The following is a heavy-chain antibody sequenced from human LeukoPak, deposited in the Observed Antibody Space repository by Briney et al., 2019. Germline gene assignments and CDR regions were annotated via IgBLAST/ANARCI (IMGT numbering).Heavy chain of an antibody. CDR3: AKDQGLTAPPPYGLDV. Sequence: SVKVSCKTSGGTFSSSAITWVRQAPGQGLEWMGRIIPVLNITTYAQKFQGRVTLTADTSTSTVYMELSSLRSEETAVYYCAKDQGLTAPPPYGLDVWGQGTTVIVTS. CDR2: IIPVLNIT. D-gene: IGHD5-18*01. V-gene: IGHV1-69*04. CDR1: GGTFSSSA. J-gene: IGHJ6*02.